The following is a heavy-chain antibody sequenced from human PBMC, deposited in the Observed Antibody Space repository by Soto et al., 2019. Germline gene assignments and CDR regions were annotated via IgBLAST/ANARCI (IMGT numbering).Heavy chain of an antibody. J-gene: IGHJ4*02. CDR1: GYTFASYD. V-gene: IGHV1-8*01. Sequence: QVQLVQSGAEVKKPGASVKVSCKASGYTFASYDSNWVRQATGQGLEWMGWMNPNSGNTGYAQKFQGRVTMTRNTSISTAYMELSSLRSEDTAVYYCARARGGYYDSSGYYYFDYWGQGTLVTVSS. D-gene: IGHD3-22*01. CDR3: ARARGGYYDSSGYYYFDY. CDR2: MNPNSGNT.